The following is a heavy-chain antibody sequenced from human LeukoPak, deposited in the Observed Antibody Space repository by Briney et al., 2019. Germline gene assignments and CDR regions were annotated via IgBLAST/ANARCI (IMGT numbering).Heavy chain of an antibody. CDR1: GFTFSTYW. V-gene: IGHV3-7*01. D-gene: IGHD6-13*01. Sequence: GGSLRLSCAASGFTFSTYWMSWVRQAPGKGLEWVANIKQDGSEKYYVDSVKGLFTISRDNAKNSLYLQMNSLRAEDTAMYYCARDSAGNDYWGQGTLVTVSS. J-gene: IGHJ4*02. CDR2: IKQDGSEK. CDR3: ARDSAGNDY.